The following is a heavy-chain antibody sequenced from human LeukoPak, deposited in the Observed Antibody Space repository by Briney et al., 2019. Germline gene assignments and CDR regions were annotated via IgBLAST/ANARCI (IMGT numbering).Heavy chain of an antibody. D-gene: IGHD6-13*01. J-gene: IGHJ4*02. Sequence: GGSLRLSCAASGFTVSSYWMHWVRQAPGKGLVWVSRINSDGSSTSYADSVKGRFTISRDNAKNTLYLQMNSLRAEDTAVYYCARDPGYSSTTFDYWGQGTLVTVSS. V-gene: IGHV3-74*01. CDR1: GFTVSSYW. CDR2: INSDGSST. CDR3: ARDPGYSSTTFDY.